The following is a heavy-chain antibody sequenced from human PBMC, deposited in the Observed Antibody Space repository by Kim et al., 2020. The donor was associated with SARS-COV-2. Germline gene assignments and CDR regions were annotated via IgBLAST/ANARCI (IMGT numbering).Heavy chain of an antibody. CDR1: GFTFSSYD. J-gene: IGHJ6*02. Sequence: GGSLRLSCAASGFTFSSYDMHWVRQVTGKGLEWVSAIGTASDTYYPDSVRGRFTISRENAKNSLYLQMNSLTAGDTAVYYCARGATSQQLVYYYGMDVWDQGTTVTVSS. CDR2: IGTASDT. D-gene: IGHD6-13*01. V-gene: IGHV3-13*01. CDR3: ARGATSQQLVYYYGMDV.